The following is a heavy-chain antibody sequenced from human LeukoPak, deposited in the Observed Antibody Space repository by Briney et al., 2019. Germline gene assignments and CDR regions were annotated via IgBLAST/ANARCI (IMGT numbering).Heavy chain of an antibody. D-gene: IGHD2-21*02. CDR3: ANLGLDCGGDCYPRCFDY. Sequence: GGSLRLSCAASGFTFSSYAMSWVRQAPGKGLEWVSATSGSGGSTYYADSVKGRFTISRDNSKNTLYLQMNSLRAEDTAVYYCANLGLDCGGDCYPRCFDYWGQGTLVTVSS. CDR1: GFTFSSYA. V-gene: IGHV3-23*01. CDR2: TSGSGGST. J-gene: IGHJ4*02.